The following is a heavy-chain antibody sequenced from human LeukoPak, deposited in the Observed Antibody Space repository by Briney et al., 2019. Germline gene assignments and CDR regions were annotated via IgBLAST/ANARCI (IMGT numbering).Heavy chain of an antibody. Sequence: ASVKVSCTTSGYTFTNYDINWVRQASGQGLEWMGWMNPNSGDTGYAQTFQGRVTMTRSTSITTAYMELTSLRFEDTAVYYCTRSVRNGHIDYWGQGTLVTVSS. D-gene: IGHD2-21*01. J-gene: IGHJ4*02. CDR3: TRSVRNGHIDY. CDR2: MNPNSGDT. CDR1: GYTFTNYD. V-gene: IGHV1-8*01.